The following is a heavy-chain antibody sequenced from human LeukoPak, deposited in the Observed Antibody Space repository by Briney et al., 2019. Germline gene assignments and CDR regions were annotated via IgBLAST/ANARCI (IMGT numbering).Heavy chain of an antibody. CDR1: GFTFDDYG. CDR3: ARGSTYYYDSSGYYFIDY. Sequence: GRSLRLSCAASGFTFDDYGMSWVRQAPGKGLEWVSGINWNGGSTGYAGPVKGRFTISRDSAKNSLYLQMNSLRAEDTALYYCARGSTYYYDSSGYYFIDYWGQGTLVTVSS. V-gene: IGHV3-20*04. J-gene: IGHJ4*02. D-gene: IGHD3-22*01. CDR2: INWNGGST.